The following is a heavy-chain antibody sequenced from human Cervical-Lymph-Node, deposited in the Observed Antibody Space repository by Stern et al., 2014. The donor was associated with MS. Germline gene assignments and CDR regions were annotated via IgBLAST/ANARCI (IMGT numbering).Heavy chain of an antibody. CDR3: VRYNWVFGVVIIRGERYYFDY. V-gene: IGHV1-46*01. J-gene: IGHJ4*02. CDR1: GYTFTRYY. Sequence: QVQLVQSGAEVKKPGASVKVSCKASGYTFTRYYMHWVRQAPGQGLEWMGIINPSDGSTSYAQKFQGRVTMTRDTSTSTFYMELSSLRSEDTAVYYCVRYNWVFGVVIIRGERYYFDYWGQGTLVTVSS. D-gene: IGHD3-3*01. CDR2: INPSDGST.